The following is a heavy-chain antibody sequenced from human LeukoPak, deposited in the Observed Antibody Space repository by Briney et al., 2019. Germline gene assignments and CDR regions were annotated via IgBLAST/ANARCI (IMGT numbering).Heavy chain of an antibody. CDR2: INHSGST. J-gene: IGHJ3*02. V-gene: IGHV4-34*01. CDR1: GGSFSGYY. CDR3: AQWDQRSGGSFDI. Sequence: SETLSLTCAVYGGSFSGYYWSWVRQPPGKGLEWIGEINHSGSTNYNPSLKGRVTISVGTSKNQFSLKLSSVTAADTAVYYCAQWDQRSGGSFDIWGQGTMVNVSS. D-gene: IGHD1-26*01.